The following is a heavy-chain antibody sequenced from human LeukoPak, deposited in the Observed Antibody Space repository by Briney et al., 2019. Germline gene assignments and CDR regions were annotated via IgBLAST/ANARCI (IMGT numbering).Heavy chain of an antibody. D-gene: IGHD6-13*01. CDR2: IYYSGST. V-gene: IGHV4-59*01. J-gene: IGHJ4*02. Sequence: SETLSLTCTVSGGSINSYYWSWIRQPPGKGLEWIGYIYYSGSTNYNPSLKSRVTISVDTSKNQFSLKLSSVTAADTAVYYCARGTFAAAAVFRYWGQGTLVTVSS. CDR3: ARGTFAAAAVFRY. CDR1: GGSINSYY.